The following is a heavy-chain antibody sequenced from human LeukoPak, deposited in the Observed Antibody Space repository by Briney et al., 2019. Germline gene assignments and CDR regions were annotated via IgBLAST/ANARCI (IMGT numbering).Heavy chain of an antibody. J-gene: IGHJ5*02. CDR3: TKAAYGDYVNWFDP. V-gene: IGHV3-23*01. CDR2: ISAVSGST. D-gene: IGHD4-17*01. Sequence: GGSLRLSCAASGFTFSRYVMSWVRQAPGKGLEWVSSISAVSGSTWYQASVKGRFTISRDNSKNTLYVQMDSLRAEDTAIYYCTKAAYGDYVNWFDPWGPGTLVTVSS. CDR1: GFTFSRYV.